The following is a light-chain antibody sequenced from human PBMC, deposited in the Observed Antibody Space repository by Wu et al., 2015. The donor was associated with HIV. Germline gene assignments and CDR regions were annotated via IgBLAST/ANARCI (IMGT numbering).Light chain of an antibody. V-gene: IGKV3D-20*02. CDR2: TAS. Sequence: EIVLTQSPGTLSLSPGEGATLSCRASQRVGSKYLAWYQQKPGQAPRLLIHTASTRATGIPDRFSGSGSGTDFTLTISRLEPEDFAVYYCQQRTNWPGVTFGPGTKVDIK. CDR3: QQRTNWPGVT. CDR1: QRVGSKY. J-gene: IGKJ3*01.